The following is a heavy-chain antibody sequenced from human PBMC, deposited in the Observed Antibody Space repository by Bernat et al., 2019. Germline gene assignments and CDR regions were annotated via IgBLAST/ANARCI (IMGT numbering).Heavy chain of an antibody. V-gene: IGHV3-73*01. CDR1: GFTFSGSA. Sequence: EVQLVESGGGLVQPGGSLRLSCAASGFTFSGSAMHWVRQASGKGLEWVGRIRSKANSYATAYAASVKGRFTISRDDSKKTAYLQMNSLKTEDTAVYYCTRHGTSTYYYYYGMDVWGQGTTVTVSS. CDR3: TRHGTSTYYYYYGMDV. CDR2: IRSKANSYAT. J-gene: IGHJ6*02. D-gene: IGHD1-26*01.